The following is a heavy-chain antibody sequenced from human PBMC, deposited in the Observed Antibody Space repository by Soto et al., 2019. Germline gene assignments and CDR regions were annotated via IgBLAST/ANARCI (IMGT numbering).Heavy chain of an antibody. CDR2: IYYSGST. D-gene: IGHD5-18*01. CDR1: GDSISSGGYY. J-gene: IGHJ4*02. Sequence: SETLSLTCTVSGDSISSGGYYWSWIRQHPGKGLEWIGYIYYSGSTYYNPSLKSRVTISVDTSKNQFSLKLSSVTAADTAVYYCARFLGQRYAMVTGGFDYWGQGTLVTVSS. V-gene: IGHV4-31*03. CDR3: ARFLGQRYAMVTGGFDY.